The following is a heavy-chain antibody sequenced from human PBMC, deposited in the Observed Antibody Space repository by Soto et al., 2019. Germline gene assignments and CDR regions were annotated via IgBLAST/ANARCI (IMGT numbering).Heavy chain of an antibody. D-gene: IGHD3-22*01. Sequence: SGPTLVNPTQTLTLTCTFSGFPLSTSGVGVGWIRQPPGKALEWLALIYWNDDKRYSPSLKSRLTITKDTSKNQVVLTMTNMDPVDTATYYCAHSPDDSSGYYYGNDYFDYCGQGTLITVSS. CDR2: IYWNDDK. CDR3: AHSPDDSSGYYYGNDYFDY. V-gene: IGHV2-5*01. J-gene: IGHJ4*02. CDR1: GFPLSTSGVG.